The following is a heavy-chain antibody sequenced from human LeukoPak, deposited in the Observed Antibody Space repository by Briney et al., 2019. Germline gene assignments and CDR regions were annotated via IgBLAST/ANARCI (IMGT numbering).Heavy chain of an antibody. V-gene: IGHV4-4*07. Sequence: SETLSLTCTISGGSIGTYYWHWIRQPAGKGLEWIGRIYTSGSTNYNPSLRSRVTMSVDTSKKQFSLKLSSVTAADTAVYYCARGFSGEMFDAFDIWGQGTMVTVSS. CDR3: ARGFSGEMFDAFDI. CDR2: IYTSGST. J-gene: IGHJ3*02. CDR1: GGSIGTYY. D-gene: IGHD6-19*01.